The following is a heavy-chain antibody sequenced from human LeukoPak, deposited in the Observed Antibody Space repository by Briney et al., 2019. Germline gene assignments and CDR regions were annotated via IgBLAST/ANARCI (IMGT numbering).Heavy chain of an antibody. CDR1: GFTFSTYA. D-gene: IGHD4-17*01. CDR3: ARDEYGVDY. J-gene: IGHJ4*02. CDR2: IGGSGGSI. Sequence: PGGSLRLSCTASGFTFSTYAMSWVRQAPGKGLEWVSAIGGSGGSIYYANSVKGRSTISRDNSKNTLYLQMNSLRAEDTAVYYCARDEYGVDYWGQGTLVTVSS. V-gene: IGHV3-23*01.